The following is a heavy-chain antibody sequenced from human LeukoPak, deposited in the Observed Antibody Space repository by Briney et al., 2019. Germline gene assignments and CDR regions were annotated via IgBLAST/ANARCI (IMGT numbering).Heavy chain of an antibody. V-gene: IGHV3-30*18. J-gene: IGHJ4*02. D-gene: IGHD3-22*01. CDR3: AKEWLLLN. CDR1: GFTFSSYG. Sequence: PGRSLRLSCAASGFTFSSYGMHWVRQAPGKGLEWVAVIWYGGSNKYYADSVKGRFTISRDNSKNTLYLQMNSLRAEDTAVYYCAKEWLLLNWGQGTLVTVSS. CDR2: IWYGGSNK.